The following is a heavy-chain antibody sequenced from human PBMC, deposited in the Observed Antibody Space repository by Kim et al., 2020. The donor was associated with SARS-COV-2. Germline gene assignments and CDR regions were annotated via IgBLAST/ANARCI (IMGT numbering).Heavy chain of an antibody. CDR3: AKDPHSSIYPPDF. D-gene: IGHD6-13*01. Sequence: GGSLRLSCAASGFTFGDYAMHWVRQFPEKGLEWVSTINWNGGTISYADSVKGRFTISRDNARGSLYLQMNSLRSEDTAFYYCAKDPHSSIYPPDFRGQGTLVTVSS. CDR2: INWNGGTI. V-gene: IGHV3-9*01. CDR1: GFTFGDYA. J-gene: IGHJ4*02.